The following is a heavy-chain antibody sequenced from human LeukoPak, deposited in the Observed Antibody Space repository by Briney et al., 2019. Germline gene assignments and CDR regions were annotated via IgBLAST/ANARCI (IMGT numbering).Heavy chain of an antibody. J-gene: IGHJ2*01. Sequence: GRSLRLSCVASGVTFSSNAMHWVRQAPGKALVWVAVVSNDGNNKYADSVKGRFTISRDNSKNTLYLQMNSLRAGDTAVYYCARARIAAAVSWFFDLWGRGTLVTVSS. D-gene: IGHD6-13*01. CDR1: GVTFSSNA. CDR2: VSNDGNNK. CDR3: ARARIAAAVSWFFDL. V-gene: IGHV3-30*04.